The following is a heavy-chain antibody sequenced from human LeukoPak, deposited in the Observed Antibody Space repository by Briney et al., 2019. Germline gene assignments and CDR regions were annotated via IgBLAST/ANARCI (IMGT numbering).Heavy chain of an antibody. J-gene: IGHJ6*03. Sequence: ASVKVSCKASGGTFSSYTISWVRQAPGQGLEWMGRIIPILGIANYAQKFQGRVTITADKSTSTAYMELSSLRSEDTAVYYCAGAPPLYYDSSGYYYYMDVWGKGTTVTVSS. CDR2: IIPILGIA. D-gene: IGHD3-22*01. V-gene: IGHV1-69*02. CDR1: GGTFSSYT. CDR3: AGAPPLYYDSSGYYYYMDV.